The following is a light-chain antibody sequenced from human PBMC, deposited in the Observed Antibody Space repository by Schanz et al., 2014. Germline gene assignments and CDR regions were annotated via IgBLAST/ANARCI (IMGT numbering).Light chain of an antibody. Sequence: QSALTQPPSASGSPGQSVTISCTGTSSDVGGDNFVSWYQQHPGKAPKLMIYEINKRPSGVSDRFSGSKSGNTASLTISGLQAEDEADYYCCSYAGSSIVVFGGGTKLTVL. V-gene: IGLV2-23*02. J-gene: IGLJ2*01. CDR1: SSDVGGDNF. CDR2: EIN. CDR3: CSYAGSSIVV.